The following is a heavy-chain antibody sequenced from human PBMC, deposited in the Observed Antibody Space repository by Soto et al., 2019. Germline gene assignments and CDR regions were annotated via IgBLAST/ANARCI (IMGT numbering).Heavy chain of an antibody. CDR3: ASHSRVVAYFDY. CDR1: GFTFSSYS. J-gene: IGHJ4*02. Sequence: GGSLRLSCAASGFTFSSYSMSWVRQAPGKGLEWVSAISGSGGSTYYADSVKGRFTISRDNSKNTLYLQMNSLRAEDTAVYYCASHSRVVAYFDYWGQGTLVTVSS. CDR2: ISGSGGST. D-gene: IGHD3-22*01. V-gene: IGHV3-23*01.